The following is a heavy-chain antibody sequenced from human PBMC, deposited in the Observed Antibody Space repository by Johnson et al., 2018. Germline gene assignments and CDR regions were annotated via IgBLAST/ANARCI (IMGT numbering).Heavy chain of an antibody. CDR2: INPSGGST. V-gene: IGHV1-46*01. D-gene: IGHD6-13*01. CDR1: GYTFTSYY. Sequence: QVQLVQSGAEVKKPGASVKVSCKASGYTFTSYYMHWVRQAPGQGLEWMGIINPSGGSTSYAQKFQGRVTMTRDTSTSTVYMELSSLRSEDTAVYYCARDRLAGSSSGDYYYYYMDVWGKGTTVTVSS. CDR3: ARDRLAGSSSGDYYYYYMDV. J-gene: IGHJ6*03.